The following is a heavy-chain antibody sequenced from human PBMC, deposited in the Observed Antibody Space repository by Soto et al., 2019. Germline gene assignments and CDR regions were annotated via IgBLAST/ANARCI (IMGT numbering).Heavy chain of an antibody. D-gene: IGHD3-3*01. V-gene: IGHV1-18*04. Sequence: ASVKVSCKASGYTFTSYGISWVRQAPGQGLEWMGWISAYNSNTNYAQKLQGRVTMTTDTSTSTAYMELRSLRSDDTAVYYCARDRTYYDFWSGYPQDYYYYGMDVWGQGXTVTVYS. CDR1: GYTFTSYG. CDR2: ISAYNSNT. CDR3: ARDRTYYDFWSGYPQDYYYYGMDV. J-gene: IGHJ6*02.